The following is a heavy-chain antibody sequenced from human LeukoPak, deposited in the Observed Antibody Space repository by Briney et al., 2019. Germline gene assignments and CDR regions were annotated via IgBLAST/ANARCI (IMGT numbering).Heavy chain of an antibody. CDR2: IIGSGGST. J-gene: IGHJ3*02. V-gene: IGHV3-23*01. CDR3: AKDLRGFDAFDI. CDR1: GFTFSSYA. Sequence: GGSLRLSCAASGFTFSSYAMSWVRQAPGKVLEWVSAIIGSGGSTYYADSVKGRFTISRDNSKNTLYLQMNSLRAEDTAVYYCAKDLRGFDAFDIWGQGTMVTVSS.